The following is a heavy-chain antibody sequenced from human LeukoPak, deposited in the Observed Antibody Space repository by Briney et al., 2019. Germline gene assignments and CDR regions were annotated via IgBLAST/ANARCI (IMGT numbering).Heavy chain of an antibody. CDR2: ISSNGGST. CDR1: GFTFSVPV. D-gene: IGHD4-23*01. V-gene: IGHV3-64*01. Sequence: PGGSLRLSYAASGFTFSVPVMHCLRQAPGKGLEYVSVISSNGGSTSYANSVKGRFTISRDNSKNTLYLHMGSLRAVDMAVYYWARGLTGGGLVYWGQGTLVTVSS. J-gene: IGHJ4*02. CDR3: ARGLTGGGLVY.